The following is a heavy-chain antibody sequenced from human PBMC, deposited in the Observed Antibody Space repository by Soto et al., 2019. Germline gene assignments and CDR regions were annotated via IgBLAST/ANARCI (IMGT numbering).Heavy chain of an antibody. CDR2: ISTDGRDK. J-gene: IGHJ4*02. CDR3: AKDHDLAAAGYYFDY. Sequence: LRLSCAASGFTFRSYAMHWVRQAPGKGLEWVAVISTDGRDKYHADSVKGRFTISRDNSKNTLYLQMNSLRTEDTAVYYCAKDHDLAAAGYYFDYWGQGTLVTVSS. V-gene: IGHV3-30*04. D-gene: IGHD6-13*01. CDR1: GFTFRSYA.